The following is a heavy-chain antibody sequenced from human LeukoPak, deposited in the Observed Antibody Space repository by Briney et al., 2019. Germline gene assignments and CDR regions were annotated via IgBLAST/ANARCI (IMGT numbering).Heavy chain of an antibody. Sequence: PGGSLRLSCAASGFTFSSYSMNWVRQAPGKGLEWVSSISSSSSYIYYADSVKGRFTISRDNAKNSLYLQMNSLRAEDTAVYYCATAISYDILTGYYGGIDYWGQGTLVTVSS. CDR3: ATAISYDILTGYYGGIDY. CDR2: ISSSSSYI. CDR1: GFTFSSYS. V-gene: IGHV3-21*01. J-gene: IGHJ4*02. D-gene: IGHD3-9*01.